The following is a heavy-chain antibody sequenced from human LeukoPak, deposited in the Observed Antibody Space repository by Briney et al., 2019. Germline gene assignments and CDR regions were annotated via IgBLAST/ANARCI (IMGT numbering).Heavy chain of an antibody. CDR1: GFTFSSYW. D-gene: IGHD5-12*01. J-gene: IGHJ4*02. V-gene: IGHV3-74*01. CDR2: INSDGIIT. Sequence: GSRRLSCAASGFTFSSYWMHWVRQAPRKGLMWVSRINSDGIITNYADSVKGRFTISRDNAKNTLYLQMNSLRAEDTAVYYCARVRATFSPHFDNWGQGTRVTVSS. CDR3: ARVRATFSPHFDN.